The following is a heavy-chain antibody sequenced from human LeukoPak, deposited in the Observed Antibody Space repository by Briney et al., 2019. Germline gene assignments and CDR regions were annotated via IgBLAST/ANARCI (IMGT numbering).Heavy chain of an antibody. D-gene: IGHD1-26*01. Sequence: GASVKVSCKASGYTFTGYYMHWVRQAPGQGLEWMGGIIPIFGTANYAQKFQGRVTITADKSTSTAYMELRSLRSDDTAVYYCARDMKRSRARWENLGFDPWGQGTLVTVSS. V-gene: IGHV1-69*06. CDR2: IIPIFGTA. CDR3: ARDMKRSRARWENLGFDP. CDR1: GYTFTGYY. J-gene: IGHJ5*02.